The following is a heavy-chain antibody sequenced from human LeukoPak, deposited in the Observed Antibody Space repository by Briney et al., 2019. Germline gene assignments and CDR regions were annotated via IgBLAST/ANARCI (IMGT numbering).Heavy chain of an antibody. CDR1: GFTFSSYA. CDR3: ATLDTAMVTNFGY. CDR2: ISYDGSNK. Sequence: GGSLRLSCAASGFTFSSYAMHWVRQAPGKGLEWVAVISYDGSNKYYADSVKGRFTISRDNSKNTLYLQMNSLRAEDTAVYYCATLDTAMVTNFGYWGQGTLVTVSS. V-gene: IGHV3-30*04. D-gene: IGHD5-18*01. J-gene: IGHJ4*02.